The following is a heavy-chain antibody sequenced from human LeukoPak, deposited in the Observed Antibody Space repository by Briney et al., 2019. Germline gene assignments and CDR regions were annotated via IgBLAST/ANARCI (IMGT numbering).Heavy chain of an antibody. CDR3: ARVLNGWDLQPFDC. CDR1: GYNFTGYH. Sequence: ASVKVSCKASGYNFTGYHLHWVRQAPGQGLEWMGNMNPNSGGTNSAQKFQGRVIMTRDTSISTAYMGLNRLRSDDTAVYYCARVLNGWDLQPFDCWGQGTLVTVSS. CDR2: MNPNSGGT. J-gene: IGHJ4*02. D-gene: IGHD1-26*01. V-gene: IGHV1-2*02.